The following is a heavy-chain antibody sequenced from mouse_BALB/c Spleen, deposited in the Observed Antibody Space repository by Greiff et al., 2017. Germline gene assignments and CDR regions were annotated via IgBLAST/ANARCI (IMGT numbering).Heavy chain of an antibody. CDR1: GYSITSGYY. Sequence: VQLQQSGPGLVKPSQSLSLTCSVTGYSITSGYYWNWIRQFPGNKLEWMGYISYDGSNNYNPSLKNRISITRDTSKNQFFLKLNSVTTEDTATYYCARDRFYYCGRNFDYWGQGTTLTVSS. D-gene: IGHD1-1*01. CDR2: ISYDGSN. J-gene: IGHJ2*01. V-gene: IGHV3-6*02. CDR3: ARDRFYYCGRNFDY.